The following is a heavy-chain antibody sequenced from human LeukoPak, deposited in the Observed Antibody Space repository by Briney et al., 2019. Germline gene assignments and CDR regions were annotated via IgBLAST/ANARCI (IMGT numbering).Heavy chain of an antibody. D-gene: IGHD3-10*01. Sequence: GESLRISCKGSGYSFDNYWITWLRQMPGKGLEWMGKIDLSDSYTNYSPSFQGHVTISADKSISTAYLQWSSLRDSDSAMHYCARHYYGSGSYSHFDYWGQGTLVTVSS. CDR2: IDLSDSYT. CDR1: GYSFDNYW. V-gene: IGHV5-10-1*01. J-gene: IGHJ4*02. CDR3: ARHYYGSGSYSHFDY.